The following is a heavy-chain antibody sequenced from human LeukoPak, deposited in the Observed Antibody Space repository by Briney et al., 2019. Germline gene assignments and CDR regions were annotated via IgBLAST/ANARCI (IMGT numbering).Heavy chain of an antibody. J-gene: IGHJ3*02. CDR1: GYSISSGYY. CDR3: ARRLEYSSGWYGNDAFDI. CDR2: IYHSGST. D-gene: IGHD6-19*01. Sequence: PSETLSLTCAVSGYSISSGYYWGWIRQPPGKGLEWIGSIYHSGSTYYNPSLQSRVTISVDTSKNQFSLKLSCVTAADTAVYYCARRLEYSSGWYGNDAFDIWGQGTMVTVSS. V-gene: IGHV4-38-2*01.